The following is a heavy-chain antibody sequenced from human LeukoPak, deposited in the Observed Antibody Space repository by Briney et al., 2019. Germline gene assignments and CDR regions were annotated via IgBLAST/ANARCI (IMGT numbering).Heavy chain of an antibody. CDR3: ARDFDWGSGH. V-gene: IGHV3-74*01. CDR1: EFAFSNYW. Sequence: GGSLGLSCAASEFAFSNYWMHWVRQAPGWGLIWVSRINSDGSLTNYADSVKGRFTISRDNAKNTLYLQMNSLRAEDTAVYYCARDFDWGSGHWGQGTLVTVSS. D-gene: IGHD7-27*01. J-gene: IGHJ4*02. CDR2: INSDGSLT.